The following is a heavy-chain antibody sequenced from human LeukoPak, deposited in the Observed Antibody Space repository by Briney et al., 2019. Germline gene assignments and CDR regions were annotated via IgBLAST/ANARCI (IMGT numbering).Heavy chain of an antibody. CDR2: ISGSGVST. J-gene: IGHJ4*02. CDR1: GFTFTNFA. D-gene: IGHD2-2*01. Sequence: PGGSLRLSCAASGFTFTNFAMSWVRQAPGKGLEWVSAISGSGVSTYYIDSVKGRFTISRDNSKNTVYLQMNSLRAEDTAVYYCARDAGYCSSTSCYSRNFDSWGQGTLVTVSS. V-gene: IGHV3-23*01. CDR3: ARDAGYCSSTSCYSRNFDS.